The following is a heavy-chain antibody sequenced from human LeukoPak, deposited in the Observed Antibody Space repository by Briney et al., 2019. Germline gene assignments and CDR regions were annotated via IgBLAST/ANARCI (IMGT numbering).Heavy chain of an antibody. CDR2: IYYSGST. CDR1: GGSISSSSYY. D-gene: IGHD2-2*02. Sequence: SETLSLTCTVSGGSISSSSYYWGWIRQPPGKGLEWIGSIYYSGSTYYNPSLKSRVTISVDTSKNQFSLKLSSVTAADTAVYYCAVVPAAIGNYYYYMDVWGKGTTVTVSS. V-gene: IGHV4-39*07. J-gene: IGHJ6*03. CDR3: AVVPAAIGNYYYYMDV.